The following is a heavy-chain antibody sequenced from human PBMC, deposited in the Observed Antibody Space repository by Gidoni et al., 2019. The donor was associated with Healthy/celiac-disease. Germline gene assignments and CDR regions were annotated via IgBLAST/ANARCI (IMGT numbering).Heavy chain of an antibody. CDR1: GGTFSSYA. J-gene: IGHJ3*02. CDR2: ISPIFGTA. CDR3: ARDQRLNDAFDI. V-gene: IGHV1-69*01. Sequence: QVQLVQSGAEGKKPGSAVKVACKASGGTFSSYAISWVRQAPGQGLEWMGGISPIFGTANYAQKFQGRVTITADESTSTAYMELSSLRSEDTAVYYCARDQRLNDAFDIWGQGTMVTVSS.